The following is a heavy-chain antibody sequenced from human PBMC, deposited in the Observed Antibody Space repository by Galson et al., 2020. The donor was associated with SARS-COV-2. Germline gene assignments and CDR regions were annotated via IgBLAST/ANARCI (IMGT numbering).Heavy chain of an antibody. CDR1: GYTFTSYG. Sequence: ASVKVSCKASGYTFTSYGISWVRQAPGQGLEWMGWISAYNGNTNYAQKLQGRVTMTTDTSTSTAYMELRSLRSDDTAVYYCARDDWDYNYYYGMDVWGQGTTGTVAS. CDR3: ARDDWDYNYYYGMDV. V-gene: IGHV1-18*01. D-gene: IGHD3-9*01. J-gene: IGHJ6*02. CDR2: ISAYNGNT.